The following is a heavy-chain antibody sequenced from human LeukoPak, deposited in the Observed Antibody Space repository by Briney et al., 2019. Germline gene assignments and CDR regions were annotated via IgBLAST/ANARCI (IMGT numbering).Heavy chain of an antibody. V-gene: IGHV3-48*04. CDR3: ARDKGTRLLLYYFDY. J-gene: IGHJ4*02. D-gene: IGHD2-2*01. Sequence: GSLRLSCAASGFTFSSYSMNWVRQAPGKGLEWVSYISSSSSTIYYADSVKGRFTISRDNAKNSLYLQMNSLRAEDTAVYYCARDKGTRLLLYYFDYWGQGTLVTVSS. CDR2: ISSSSSTI. CDR1: GFTFSSYS.